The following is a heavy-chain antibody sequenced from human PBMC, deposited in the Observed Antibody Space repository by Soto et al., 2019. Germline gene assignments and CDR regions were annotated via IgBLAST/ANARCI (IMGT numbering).Heavy chain of an antibody. CDR1: GFSFSNAW. J-gene: IGHJ4*02. CDR2: IKSKADGGTT. Sequence: EVQLVESGGGLVKPGGSLRLSCAASGFSFSNAWMSWVRQAPGKGLEWVGHIKSKADGGTTHYIAPVRGRFTISRDDSKDTLYLQMDSLKTADTAIYYCSSRKEYYDSSGHDYGGQGALVAVSS. D-gene: IGHD3-16*01. V-gene: IGHV3-15*06. CDR3: SSRKEYYDSSGHDY.